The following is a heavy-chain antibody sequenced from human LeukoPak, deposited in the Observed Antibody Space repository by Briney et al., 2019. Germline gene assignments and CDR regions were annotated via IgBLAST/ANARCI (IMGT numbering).Heavy chain of an antibody. CDR3: ARGDRRTAMVYYYYYYMDV. CDR1: GGSCSGYY. Sequence: PSETLSLTCAVYGGSCSGYYWSWIRQPPGKGLEWIGEINHSGSTNYNPSLKSRVTISVDTAQNQFSLKLSAVTAADTAVYYCARGDRRTAMVYYYYYYMDVWGKGTTVSV. V-gene: IGHV4-34*01. J-gene: IGHJ6*03. D-gene: IGHD5-18*01. CDR2: INHSGST.